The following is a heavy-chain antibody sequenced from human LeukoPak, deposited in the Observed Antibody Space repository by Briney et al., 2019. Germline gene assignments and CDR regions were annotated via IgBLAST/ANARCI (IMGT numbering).Heavy chain of an antibody. CDR3: ARAPAYSSGWYELGPVDY. J-gene: IGHJ4*02. D-gene: IGHD6-19*01. CDR2: MNPNSGNT. Sequence: ASVKVSCKASGYTFTSYDINWVRQATGQGLEWMGWMNPNSGNTGYAQKFQGRVTMTRNTSISTAYMELSSLRSDDTAVYYCARAPAYSSGWYELGPVDYWGQGTLVTVSS. CDR1: GYTFTSYD. V-gene: IGHV1-8*01.